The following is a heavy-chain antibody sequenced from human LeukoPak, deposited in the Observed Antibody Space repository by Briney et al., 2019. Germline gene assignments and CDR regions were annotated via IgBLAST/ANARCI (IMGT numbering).Heavy chain of an antibody. CDR2: IYWDDDK. CDR3: AHWAGSGLPFDF. Sequence: ESGPTLVKPTQTLTLTCTFSGFSLTTTEVGVGWIRQPPGKALEWLTLIYWDDDKRYSPSLKSRLTITKDTSRKQVVLTMTNMDPVDTATYYCAHWAGSGLPFDFWGRGILVTVSS. D-gene: IGHD6-19*01. V-gene: IGHV2-5*02. CDR1: GFSLTTTEVG. J-gene: IGHJ4*02.